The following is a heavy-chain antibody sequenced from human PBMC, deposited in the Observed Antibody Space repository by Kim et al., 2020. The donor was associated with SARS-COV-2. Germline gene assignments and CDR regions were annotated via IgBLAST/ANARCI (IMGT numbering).Heavy chain of an antibody. Sequence: DYAVSVKSRITIDPDTSKNQFSLHLNSVTPEDTAVYYRARAVAGRNWFDPWGQGTLVTVSS. J-gene: IGHJ5*02. CDR3: ARAVAGRNWFDP. V-gene: IGHV6-1*01. D-gene: IGHD6-19*01.